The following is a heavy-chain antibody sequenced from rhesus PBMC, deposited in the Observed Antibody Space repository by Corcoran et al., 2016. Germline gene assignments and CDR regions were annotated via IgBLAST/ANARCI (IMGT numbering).Heavy chain of an antibody. CDR2: ISGSGGST. V-gene: IGHV4-173*01. J-gene: IGHJ4*01. D-gene: IGHD6-43*01. Sequence: QLQLQESGPGLVKPSETLSLTCAVSGASLSINWWSWIRQPPGKGLEWIGCISGSGGSTSYNPALKSRVTISTDTSKNQLSLKLISVTAADTAVYYCARGYSSSAWGQGVLVTVSS. CDR3: ARGYSSSA. CDR1: GASLSINW.